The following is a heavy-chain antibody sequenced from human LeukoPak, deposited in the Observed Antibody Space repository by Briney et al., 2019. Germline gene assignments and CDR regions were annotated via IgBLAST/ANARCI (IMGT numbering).Heavy chain of an antibody. Sequence: SETLSLTCTVSGGSTSNYYWNWIRQPPGKGLEWIGNIHYSGSTNYSPSLKSRVIISLDTSKNQFSLKMSSVTAADTAVYYCARRATYFYDSSGYSPATRYFDLWGRGTLVTVSS. V-gene: IGHV4-59*08. D-gene: IGHD3-22*01. CDR3: ARRATYFYDSSGYSPATRYFDL. J-gene: IGHJ2*01. CDR2: IHYSGST. CDR1: GGSTSNYY.